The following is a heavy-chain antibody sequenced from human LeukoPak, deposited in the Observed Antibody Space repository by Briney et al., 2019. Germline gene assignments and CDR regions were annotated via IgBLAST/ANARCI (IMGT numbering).Heavy chain of an antibody. Sequence: SETLSLTCNVSGGSISSSIYYWGWIRQTPGKGLEWIGSISYSGSTYYNPSLKRRVTTSVDTSKNQFSLNLSSVTAADTAVYYCARLPAVGATKGGQFDYWGQGTLVTVSS. V-gene: IGHV4-39*01. J-gene: IGHJ4*02. CDR2: ISYSGST. CDR1: GGSISSSIYY. D-gene: IGHD1-26*01. CDR3: ARLPAVGATKGGQFDY.